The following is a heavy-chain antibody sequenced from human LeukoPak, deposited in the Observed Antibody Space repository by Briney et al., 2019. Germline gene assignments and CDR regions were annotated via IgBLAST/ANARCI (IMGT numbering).Heavy chain of an antibody. CDR3: ARGVGFVKIDY. CDR2: LNHSGIT. CDR1: GGSFSGYF. J-gene: IGHJ4*02. V-gene: IGHV4-34*01. D-gene: IGHD3-10*01. Sequence: SETLSLTCAVYGGSFSGYFWSWIRQPPGKGLEWIGELNHSGITNYNPSLKSRVTISVDTSKNQFSLKLSSVTAADTAVYYCARGVGFVKIDYWGQGTLVTVSS.